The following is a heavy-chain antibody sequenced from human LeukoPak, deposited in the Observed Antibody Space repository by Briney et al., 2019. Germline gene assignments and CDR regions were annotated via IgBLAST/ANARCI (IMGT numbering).Heavy chain of an antibody. D-gene: IGHD5-24*01. CDR2: IYTSGST. J-gene: IGHJ4*02. V-gene: IGHV4-61*02. CDR1: GGSISGGSYY. Sequence: SETLSLTCTVSGGSISGGSYYWSWIRQPAGKGLEWIGRIYTSGSTNYNPSLKSRVTISVDTSKNQFSLKLSSVTAADTAVYYCARRSRAGYISLDYWGQGTLLTVSS. CDR3: ARRSRAGYISLDY.